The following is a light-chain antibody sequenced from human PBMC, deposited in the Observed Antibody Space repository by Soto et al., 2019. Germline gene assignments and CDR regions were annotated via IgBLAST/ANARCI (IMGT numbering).Light chain of an antibody. Sequence: EIVLTQSPGPLSLSPGERATLSCRASQSVSSSYLTRYQQKHGQAPRLLIYGASSRATGIPDRFSGSGSGTDFTLTISRLEPEDFAVYYCQRDGSSPPFGGGTKVEIK. J-gene: IGKJ4*01. CDR2: GAS. CDR3: QRDGSSPP. V-gene: IGKV3-20*01. CDR1: QSVSSSY.